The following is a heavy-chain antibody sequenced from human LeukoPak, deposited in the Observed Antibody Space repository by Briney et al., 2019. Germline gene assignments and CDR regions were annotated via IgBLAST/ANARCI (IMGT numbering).Heavy chain of an antibody. CDR3: AKDPPPWFDP. V-gene: IGHV3-30-3*01. CDR2: ISYDGSNK. CDR1: GFTFGSYA. J-gene: IGHJ5*02. Sequence: PGGSLRLSCAASGFTFGSYAMHWVRQAPGKGLEWVAVISYDGSNKYYADSVKGRFTISRDNSKNTLYLQMNSLRAEDTAVYYCAKDPPPWFDPWGQGTLVTVSS.